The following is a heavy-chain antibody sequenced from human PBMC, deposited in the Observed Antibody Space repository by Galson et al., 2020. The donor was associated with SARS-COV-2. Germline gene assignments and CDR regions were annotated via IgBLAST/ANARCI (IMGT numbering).Heavy chain of an antibody. V-gene: IGHV3-23*01. Sequence: GESLKISCAASGFTFSSYAMSWVRQAPGKGLEWVSAINGSDGSTYYAASVKGRFPISRDNTKNTLYLQMNSLGAEDTAVYYCAKVPYDIWAGCLRGWFDPWGQGALVTVSS. CDR1: GFTFSSYA. CDR3: AKVPYDIWAGCLRGWFDP. D-gene: IGHD3-9*01. J-gene: IGHJ5*02. CDR2: INGSDGST.